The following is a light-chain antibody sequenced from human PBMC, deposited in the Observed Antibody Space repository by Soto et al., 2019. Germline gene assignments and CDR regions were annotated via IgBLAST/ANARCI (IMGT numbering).Light chain of an antibody. CDR3: QQYDNWPWT. V-gene: IGKV3-20*01. CDR1: QSVISTY. Sequence: EVVMTQSPGTLSLSPGERATLSCRASQSVISTYLAWYQQKPGQAPRLLIYGASSRATGIPDRFSGSGSGTEFTLTISRLESEDFAVYYCQQYDNWPWTFGQGTKVDIK. J-gene: IGKJ1*01. CDR2: GAS.